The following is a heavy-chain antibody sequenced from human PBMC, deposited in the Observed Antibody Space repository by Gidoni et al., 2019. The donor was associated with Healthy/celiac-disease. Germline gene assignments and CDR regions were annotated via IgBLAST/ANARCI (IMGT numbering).Heavy chain of an antibody. CDR3: ARRVDGSGRPYYYYYGMDV. CDR2: ISSSSSTI. D-gene: IGHD3-10*01. V-gene: IGHV3-48*02. CDR1: GFTFSSYS. J-gene: IGHJ6*02. Sequence: EVQLVESGGGLVQPGGALRLSCAAAGFTFSSYSMNWVRQAPGKGLEWVSYISSSSSTIYYEVSVKGRFTISRDNAKNSLYLQMNSLRDEDTAVYYCARRVDGSGRPYYYYYGMDVWGQGTTVTVSS.